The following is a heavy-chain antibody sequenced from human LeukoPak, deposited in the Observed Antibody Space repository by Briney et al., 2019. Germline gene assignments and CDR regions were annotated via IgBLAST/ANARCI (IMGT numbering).Heavy chain of an antibody. J-gene: IGHJ4*02. D-gene: IGHD2-2*01. V-gene: IGHV1-2*02. CDR3: ARDYEGDIVVVPAADY. Sequence: AVNVSCKASGYTFTGYYMHWVRQAPGQGLEWMGWINPNSGGTNYAQKFQGRVTMTRDTSISTAYMELSRLRSDDTAVCYCARDYEGDIVVVPAADYWGQGTLVTVSS. CDR2: INPNSGGT. CDR1: GYTFTGYY.